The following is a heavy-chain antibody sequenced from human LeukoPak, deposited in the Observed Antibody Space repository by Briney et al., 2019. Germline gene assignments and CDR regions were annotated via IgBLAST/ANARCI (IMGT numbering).Heavy chain of an antibody. D-gene: IGHD3-22*01. CDR3: ARVDYYDSSTSPY. Sequence: GGSLRLSCAASGFTVSDNYMSWVRQAPGKGLEWVSILYTGGSTYYADSVKGRFTNSRDNSKNTVYLQMNNLRAEDTAVYFCARVDYYDSSTSPYWGQGTLVTVSS. CDR1: GFTVSDNY. V-gene: IGHV3-53*01. CDR2: LYTGGST. J-gene: IGHJ4*02.